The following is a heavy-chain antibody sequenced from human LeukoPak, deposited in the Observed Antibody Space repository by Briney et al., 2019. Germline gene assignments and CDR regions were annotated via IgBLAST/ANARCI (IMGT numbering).Heavy chain of an antibody. CDR2: INHSGST. CDR1: GGSFSGYY. D-gene: IGHD3-10*01. J-gene: IGHJ4*02. Sequence: SETLSLTCAVYGGSFSGYYWSWIRQPPGKGLEWIGEINHSGSTNYNPSLKSRVTMSVDTSKNQFSLKLSSVTAADTAVYYCARVNYGSGAYYFDYWGQGTLVTVSS. CDR3: ARVNYGSGAYYFDY. V-gene: IGHV4-34*01.